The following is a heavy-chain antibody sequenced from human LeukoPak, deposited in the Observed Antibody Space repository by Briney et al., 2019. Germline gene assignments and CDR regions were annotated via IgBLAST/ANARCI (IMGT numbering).Heavy chain of an antibody. CDR2: IKQDGNEK. Sequence: PGGSLRLSCAASGFTFSTYWMGWVRPAPGKGLEWVANIKQDGNEKYYADSVKGRFSISRDNAKSSLYLQMNSLRAEDTAVYYCARWSGARGVPGFDYWGQGTLVTVSS. CDR3: ARWSGARGVPGFDY. CDR1: GFTFSTYW. D-gene: IGHD3-10*01. V-gene: IGHV3-7*05. J-gene: IGHJ4*02.